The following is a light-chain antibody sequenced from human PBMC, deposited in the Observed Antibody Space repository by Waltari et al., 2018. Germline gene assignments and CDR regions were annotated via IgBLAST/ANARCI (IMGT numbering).Light chain of an antibody. CDR1: RSNIGAHDL. CDR2: EAN. V-gene: IGLV2-23*01. Sequence: QSALTQPASVSGSPGQSLTISCTGTRSNIGAHDLASWFQQHPGPAPKLIISEANKRPSGVSYRFSGSKSGNTASLTISGLQTEDEADYYCCSYAGESRVVFGGGTKLTVL. CDR3: CSYAGESRVV. J-gene: IGLJ2*01.